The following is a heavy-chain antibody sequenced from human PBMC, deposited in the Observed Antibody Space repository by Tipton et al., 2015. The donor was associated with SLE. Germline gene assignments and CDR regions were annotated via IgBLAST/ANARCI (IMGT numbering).Heavy chain of an antibody. CDR3: ARERSSSVEY. CDR1: GDSISSDNYY. V-gene: IGHV4-61*09. D-gene: IGHD6-6*01. CDR2: IYFSGQT. Sequence: TLSLTCTVSGDSISSDNYYWGWTRQPAGKALEWIGHIYFSGQTYYNPSLKSRVTISVDTSKNQFSLKLNSVTAADTAVYYCARERSSSVEYWGQGTLVTVSS. J-gene: IGHJ4*02.